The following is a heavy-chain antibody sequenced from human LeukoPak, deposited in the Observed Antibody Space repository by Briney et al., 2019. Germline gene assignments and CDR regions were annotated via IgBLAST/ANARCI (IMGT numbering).Heavy chain of an antibody. V-gene: IGHV3-23*01. CDR1: GFTFSSYA. CDR3: AKKGRQWLVLGDYYYYYMDV. D-gene: IGHD6-19*01. CDR2: ISGSGGST. J-gene: IGHJ6*03. Sequence: PGGSLRLSCAASGFTFSSYAMSWVRQAPGKGLEWVSAISGSGGSTYYADSVKGRFTISRDNSKNTLYLQMNSLRAEDTAVYYCAKKGRQWLVLGDYYYYYMDVWGKGTTVTVSS.